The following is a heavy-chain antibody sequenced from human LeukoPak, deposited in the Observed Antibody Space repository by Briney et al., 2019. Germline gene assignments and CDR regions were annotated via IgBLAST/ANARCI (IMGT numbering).Heavy chain of an antibody. Sequence: ASVKVSRKASGYTFTSYAMNWVRQAPGQGLEWMGWINTNTGNPTYAQGFTGRFVFSLDTSVSTAYLQISSLKAEDTGVYYCARGYTYASPSEAYYFDNWGQGTLVTVSS. CDR3: ARGYTYASPSEAYYFDN. J-gene: IGHJ4*02. D-gene: IGHD5-18*01. CDR1: GYTFTSYA. CDR2: INTNTGNP. V-gene: IGHV7-4-1*02.